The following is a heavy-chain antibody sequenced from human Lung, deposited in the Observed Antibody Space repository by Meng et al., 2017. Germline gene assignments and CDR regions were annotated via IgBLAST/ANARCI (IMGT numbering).Heavy chain of an antibody. D-gene: IGHD3-22*01. V-gene: IGHV3-9*01. CDR2: ISWNSGSI. J-gene: IGHJ4*02. Sequence: SLKISCAASGFSFDDYAMHWVRQAPGKGLEWVSGISWNSGSIGYADSVKGRFTISRDNAKNSLYLQMNSLRVEDTALYYCAKDWMSYFDSGGGGSFDYWGQASLVTVSS. CDR3: AKDWMSYFDSGGGGSFDY. CDR1: GFSFDDYA.